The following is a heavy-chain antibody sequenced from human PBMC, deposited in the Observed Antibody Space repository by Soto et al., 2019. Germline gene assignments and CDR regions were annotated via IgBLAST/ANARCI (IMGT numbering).Heavy chain of an antibody. CDR2: IYTGGGT. CDR3: AKVDYGDYPSYYYYGMDV. Sequence: AGSLRLSCAASGLTVSSNYMNWVRQAPGKGLEWVSLIYTGGGTYYADSVKGRFTISRDNSKNTLYLQMNSLRAEDTAVYYCAKVDYGDYPSYYYYGMDVWGQGTTVTVSS. V-gene: IGHV3-53*01. J-gene: IGHJ6*02. CDR1: GLTVSSNY. D-gene: IGHD4-17*01.